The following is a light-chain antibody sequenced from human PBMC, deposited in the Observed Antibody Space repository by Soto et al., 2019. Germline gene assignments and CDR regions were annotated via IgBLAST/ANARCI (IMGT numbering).Light chain of an antibody. CDR1: QSVSSN. CDR3: QLYNNWPPWT. V-gene: IGKV3-15*01. CDR2: GAS. J-gene: IGKJ1*01. Sequence: EIVMTQTPATLSVSPGERATLSCRASQSVSSNLAWYQQKPGQAPRLLIYGASIRATGVPARFSGSGSGTNFTLTISSLQSEDFAVYYCQLYNNWPPWTFGQGTKVEVK.